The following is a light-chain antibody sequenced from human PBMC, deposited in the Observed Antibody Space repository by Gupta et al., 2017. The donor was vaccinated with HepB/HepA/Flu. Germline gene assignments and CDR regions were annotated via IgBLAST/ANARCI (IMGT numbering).Light chain of an antibody. CDR3: QHHNNWPPDT. CDR2: GAS. J-gene: IGKJ2*01. V-gene: IGKV3-15*01. Sequence: DIMMTQSPATLSVSPGERATLSCRASQSVSSNLAWYQRKPGQAPRLRTYGASARATGIPARFSGSGSGTKFSLTISSLQSEDSAVYYCQHHNNWPPDTFGQGTNLEIK. CDR1: QSVSSN.